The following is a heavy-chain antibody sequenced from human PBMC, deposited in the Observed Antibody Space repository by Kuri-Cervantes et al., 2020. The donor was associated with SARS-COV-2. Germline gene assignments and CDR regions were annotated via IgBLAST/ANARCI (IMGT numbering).Heavy chain of an antibody. J-gene: IGHJ6*03. CDR2: ISWNSGSI. Sequence: LSLTCAASGFTFDDYAMHWVWQAPGKGLEWVSGISWNSGSIGYADSVKGRFTISRDNSKNTLYLQMNSLRAEDTAVYYCARDGLWSGYYYYYYYMDVWGKGTTVTVSS. CDR3: ARDGLWSGYYYYYYYMDV. V-gene: IGHV3-9*01. CDR1: GFTFDDYA. D-gene: IGHD3-3*01.